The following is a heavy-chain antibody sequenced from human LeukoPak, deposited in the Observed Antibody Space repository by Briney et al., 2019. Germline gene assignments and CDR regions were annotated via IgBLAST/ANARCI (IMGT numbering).Heavy chain of an antibody. CDR2: INHSGST. D-gene: IGHD5-18*01. V-gene: IGHV4-34*01. CDR1: GGSFSGYY. Sequence: SETLSLTCAVYGGSFSGYYWSWIRQPPGKGLEWIGEINHSGSTNYNPSLKSRVTISVDTSKNQFSLKLCSVTAADTAVYYCASTPLVQLWSWGGFDYWGQGTLVTVSS. J-gene: IGHJ4*02. CDR3: ASTPLVQLWSWGGFDY.